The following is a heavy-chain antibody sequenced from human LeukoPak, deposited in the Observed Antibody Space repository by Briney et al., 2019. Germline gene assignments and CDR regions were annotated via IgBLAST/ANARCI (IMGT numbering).Heavy chain of an antibody. V-gene: IGHV6-1*01. CDR1: GDSVSSNSAA. D-gene: IGHD3-22*01. CDR3: ARAYDSSGYYDGYFDY. Sequence: SQTLSLTCAISGDSVSSNSAAWNWIRQSPSRGLEWLGRTYYRSKWYNDYAVSVKSRITINPDTSKNQFSLQLNSVTPEDTAVDYCARAYDSSGYYDGYFDYWGQGTLVTVSS. J-gene: IGHJ4*02. CDR2: TYYRSKWYN.